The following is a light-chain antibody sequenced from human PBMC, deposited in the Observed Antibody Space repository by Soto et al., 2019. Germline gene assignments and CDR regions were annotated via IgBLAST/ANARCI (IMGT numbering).Light chain of an antibody. CDR3: QQYGNSPLT. CDR2: GAS. Sequence: EVVLTQSPGTLSLSPGEGATLSCRASQSVSSSYIAWYQQRPGQAPRLLIYGASSRATGIPDRFSGSGSGTDFTLTISRLEPEDFAVYYCQQYGNSPLTFGQGTRVEIK. V-gene: IGKV3-20*01. J-gene: IGKJ1*01. CDR1: QSVSSSY.